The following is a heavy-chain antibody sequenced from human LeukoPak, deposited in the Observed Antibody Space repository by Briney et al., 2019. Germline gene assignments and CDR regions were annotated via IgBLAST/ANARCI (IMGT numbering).Heavy chain of an antibody. CDR2: IYYSGST. CDR3: ARGDYWFDP. Sequence: SETLSLICAVSGGSISSGGYSWSWIRQPPGKGLEWIGYIYYSGSTYYNPSLKSRVTISVDTSKNQFSLKLSSVTAADTAVYYCARGDYWFDPWGQGTLVTVSS. V-gene: IGHV4-30-4*07. CDR1: GGSISSGGYS. J-gene: IGHJ5*02.